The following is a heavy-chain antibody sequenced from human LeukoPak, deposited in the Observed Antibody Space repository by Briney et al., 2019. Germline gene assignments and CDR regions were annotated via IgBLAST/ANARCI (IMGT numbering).Heavy chain of an antibody. CDR2: ISYSGST. V-gene: IGHV4-59*01. D-gene: IGHD2-2*01. J-gene: IGHJ4*02. CDR1: GGSISSYY. Sequence: ASETLSLTCTVSGGSISSYYWGWIRQPPGKGLEWIGYISYSGSTNYNPSLKSRVTISVDTSKNQFSLKLSSVTAADTAVYYCARAVYGCSSTSCSFLFDYWGQGTLVTVSS. CDR3: ARAVYGCSSTSCSFLFDY.